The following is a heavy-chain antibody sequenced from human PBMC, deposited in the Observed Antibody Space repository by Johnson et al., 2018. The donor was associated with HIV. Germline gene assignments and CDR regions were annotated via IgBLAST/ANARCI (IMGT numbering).Heavy chain of an antibody. V-gene: IGHV3-66*01. CDR1: GFTVSSNY. CDR3: AKDMLYSGSYPRDAFDI. CDR2: IYSGGST. J-gene: IGHJ3*02. Sequence: VQLVESGGGLVQPGGSLRLSCAASGFTVSSNYMSWVRQAPGKGLEWVSVIYSGGSTYYADSVKGRFTISRDNAKNSLYLQMNSLRAEDTALYYCAKDMLYSGSYPRDAFDIWGQGTMVTVSS. D-gene: IGHD1-26*01.